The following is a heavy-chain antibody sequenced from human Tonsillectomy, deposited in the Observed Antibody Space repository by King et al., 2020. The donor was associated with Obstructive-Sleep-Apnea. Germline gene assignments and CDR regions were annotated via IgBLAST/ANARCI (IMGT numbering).Heavy chain of an antibody. J-gene: IGHJ6*02. V-gene: IGHV3-21*01. CDR1: GFTFVSHT. CDR2: ISSDRSHI. D-gene: IGHD4-17*01. CDR3: ARDTDSEDGEYLRRYVYSGMDV. Sequence: VQLVESGGGLVKPGGSLRLACSASGFTFVSHTINWVRLAPGKGLEWLSSISSDRSHIYYADSVKGRLTISRDNSKSSIYLQMHSLRVDDTAVYFCARDTDSEDGEYLRRYVYSGMDVWGQGTTVIVSS.